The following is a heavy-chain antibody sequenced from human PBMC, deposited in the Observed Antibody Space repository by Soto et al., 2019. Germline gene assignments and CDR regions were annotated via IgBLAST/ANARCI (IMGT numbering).Heavy chain of an antibody. CDR1: GYTFTSYG. Sequence: QVQLVQSGGEVKKPGASVKVSCKASGYTFTSYGITWVRQAPGQGLEYLGWISTYNGNTDFAQEVQNRVTLTTDTSTSTAYMELRSLRPDDTAVYYCARAKVLITPNWFDPWGQGTLVTVSS. CDR3: ARAKVLITPNWFDP. D-gene: IGHD3-16*01. CDR2: ISTYNGNT. V-gene: IGHV1-18*01. J-gene: IGHJ5*02.